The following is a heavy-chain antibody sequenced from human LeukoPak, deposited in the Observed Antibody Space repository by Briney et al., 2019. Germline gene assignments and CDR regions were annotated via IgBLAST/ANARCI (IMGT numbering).Heavy chain of an antibody. V-gene: IGHV3-30-3*01. Sequence: GGSLRLSCAASGFTFSSYAMHWVRQAPGKGLEWVAVISYDGSNKYYADSVKGRFTISRDNSKNTLYLQMNSLRAEDTAVYYCARAVVVTATCPVDYWGRGTLVTVSS. CDR2: ISYDGSNK. D-gene: IGHD2-21*02. CDR1: GFTFSSYA. J-gene: IGHJ4*02. CDR3: ARAVVVTATCPVDY.